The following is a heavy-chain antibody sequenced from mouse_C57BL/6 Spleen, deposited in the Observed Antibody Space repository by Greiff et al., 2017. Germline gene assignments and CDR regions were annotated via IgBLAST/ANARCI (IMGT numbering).Heavy chain of an antibody. V-gene: IGHV1-64*01. CDR3: AEGGGYYEAWFAY. J-gene: IGHJ3*01. CDR2: IHPNSGST. CDR1: GYTFTSYW. Sequence: QVQLQQPGAELVKPGASVKLSCKASGYTFTSYWMHWGKQRPGQGLEWIGMIHPNSGSTNYNEKFKSKATLTVDKSSSTAYMQLSSLTSEDSAVYYCAEGGGYYEAWFAYWGQGTLVTVSA. D-gene: IGHD2-3*01.